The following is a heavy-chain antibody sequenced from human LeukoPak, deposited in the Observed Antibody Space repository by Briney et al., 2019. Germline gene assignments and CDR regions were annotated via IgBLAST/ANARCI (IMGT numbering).Heavy chain of an antibody. CDR3: AKPVASRRAFDI. J-gene: IGHJ3*02. CDR1: GFTFSSYA. D-gene: IGHD2-15*01. V-gene: IGHV3-23*01. Sequence: GGSLRLSCAASGFTFSSYAMSWVRQVPGKGLEWVSAISGSGGSTYYADSVKGRFTISRDNSKNTLYLQMNSLRAEDTAVYYCAKPVASRRAFDIWGQGTMVTVSS. CDR2: ISGSGGST.